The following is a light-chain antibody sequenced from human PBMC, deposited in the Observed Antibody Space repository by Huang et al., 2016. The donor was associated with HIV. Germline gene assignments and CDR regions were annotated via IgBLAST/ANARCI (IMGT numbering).Light chain of an antibody. Sequence: IVLTQSPGTLSLSPGERATLPCRASQSVSAYLAWYQQNPGQAPRLLIYDVSKRATGIPARFRGSGSGTDFTLTISSVEPEDFAVYYCQQRSNWPALTFGGGTKVEIK. CDR1: QSVSAY. J-gene: IGKJ4*01. CDR2: DVS. CDR3: QQRSNWPALT. V-gene: IGKV3-11*01.